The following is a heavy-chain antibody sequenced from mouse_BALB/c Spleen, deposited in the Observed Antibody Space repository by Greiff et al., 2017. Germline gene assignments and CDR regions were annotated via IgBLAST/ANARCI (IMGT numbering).Heavy chain of an antibody. CDR3: AREDYGNYFAY. Sequence: VQGVESGPGLVAPSQSLSITCTVSGFSLTSYGVHWVRQPPGKGLEWLGVIWAGGSTNYNSALMSRLSISKDNSKSQVFLKMNSLQTDDTAMYYCAREDYGNYFAYWGQGTLVTVSA. D-gene: IGHD2-1*01. V-gene: IGHV2-9*02. J-gene: IGHJ3*01. CDR2: IWAGGST. CDR1: GFSLTSYG.